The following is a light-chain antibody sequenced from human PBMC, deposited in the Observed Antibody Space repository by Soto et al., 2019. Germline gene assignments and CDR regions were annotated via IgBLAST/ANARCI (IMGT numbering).Light chain of an antibody. CDR2: KNN. CDR1: SSNIGDNY. J-gene: IGLJ2*01. V-gene: IGLV1-47*01. Sequence: QSVLTQPSSASGTPGQRVTISCSGSSSNIGDNYVYWYQHLPGTAPKLLIYKNNKRPSGVPDRFSGSKSGTSASLAIRGLRSEDEAHYYCVAWDDSLSGQVFGGGTKLTVL. CDR3: VAWDDSLSGQV.